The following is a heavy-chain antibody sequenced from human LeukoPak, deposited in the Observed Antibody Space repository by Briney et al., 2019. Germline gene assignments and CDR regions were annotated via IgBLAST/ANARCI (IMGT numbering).Heavy chain of an antibody. J-gene: IGHJ4*02. CDR3: ASSPTTVVTPAYFDY. CDR1: GGSISSYY. CDR2: IYYSGST. Sequence: SETLSLTCTVSGGSISSYYWSWIRQPPGKGLEWIGYIYYSGSTNYNPSLKSRVTISVDTSKNQFSLKLSSVTAADTAVYYCASSPTTVVTPAYFDYWGQGTLVTVSS. V-gene: IGHV4-59*08. D-gene: IGHD4-23*01.